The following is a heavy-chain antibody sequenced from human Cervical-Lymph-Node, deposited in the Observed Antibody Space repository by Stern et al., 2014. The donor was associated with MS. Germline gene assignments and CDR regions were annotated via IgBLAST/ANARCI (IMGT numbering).Heavy chain of an antibody. D-gene: IGHD1-26*01. CDR2: IMPILGPS. CDR1: GGTLISYA. J-gene: IGHJ5*02. V-gene: IGHV1-69*01. Sequence: VQLVESGAEVKKPGSSVKVSCQASGGTLISYAISWVRHAPGPGLAWLGGIMPILGPSIYAHMFQGRVTITADESTTTIYMELRSLKSEDTAVYYCARHLGSHESGWFDPWGQGTLVTVSS. CDR3: ARHLGSHESGWFDP.